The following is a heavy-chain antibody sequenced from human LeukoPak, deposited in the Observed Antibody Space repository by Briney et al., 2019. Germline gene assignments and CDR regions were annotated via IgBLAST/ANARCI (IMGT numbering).Heavy chain of an antibody. Sequence: PGRSLRLSCAASGFTFSSYAMHWVRQAPGKGLEWVAVISYDGSNKYYADSVKGRFTISRDNSKNTLYLQMNSLRAEDTAVYYCARDLRCSGGSCYSGPPYGMDVWGQGTTVTVSS. D-gene: IGHD2-15*01. V-gene: IGHV3-30-3*01. CDR1: GFTFSSYA. J-gene: IGHJ6*02. CDR3: ARDLRCSGGSCYSGPPYGMDV. CDR2: ISYDGSNK.